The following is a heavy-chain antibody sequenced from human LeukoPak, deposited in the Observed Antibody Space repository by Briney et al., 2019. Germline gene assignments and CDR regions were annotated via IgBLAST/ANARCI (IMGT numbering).Heavy chain of an antibody. D-gene: IGHD3-9*01. CDR1: GYTFTSYD. CDR2: MNPNSGNT. J-gene: IGHJ5*02. Sequence: ASVKVSCKASGYTFTSYDINWVRQATGQGLEWMGWMNPNSGNTGYAQKFQGRVTMTRNTSISTAYMELSSLRSEDTAVYYCARGAIPPYYDILTGPRPESWFDPWGQGTLVTVSS. V-gene: IGHV1-8*01. CDR3: ARGAIPPYYDILTGPRPESWFDP.